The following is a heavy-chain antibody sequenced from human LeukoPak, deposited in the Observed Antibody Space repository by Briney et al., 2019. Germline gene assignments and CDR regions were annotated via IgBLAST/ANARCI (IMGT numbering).Heavy chain of an antibody. CDR1: GGSISSGDYY. D-gene: IGHD6-19*01. Sequence: SETLSLTCTVSGGSISSGDYYWSWIRQPPGKGLEWIGYFYSGSTNYNPSLKSRVIISMDTSKSQLSLKLTSVTAEDTAVYYCARDRKQWLRGPFDPWGQGTLVTVSS. V-gene: IGHV4-61*08. J-gene: IGHJ5*02. CDR3: ARDRKQWLRGPFDP. CDR2: FYSGST.